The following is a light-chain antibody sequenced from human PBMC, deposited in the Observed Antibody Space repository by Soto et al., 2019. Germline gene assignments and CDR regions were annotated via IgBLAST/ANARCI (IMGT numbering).Light chain of an antibody. J-gene: IGKJ4*01. Sequence: DVQMTQSPSSLSAFVGDRVTITCRASQSIAPYLAWFQQKPGKVPKLLIYATSTLQSGVPSRFSGSGSGTDFTLTISSLQPEDVGTYYCQKYNSFPLTFGGGTKVEIK. CDR1: QSIAPY. CDR2: ATS. V-gene: IGKV1-27*01. CDR3: QKYNSFPLT.